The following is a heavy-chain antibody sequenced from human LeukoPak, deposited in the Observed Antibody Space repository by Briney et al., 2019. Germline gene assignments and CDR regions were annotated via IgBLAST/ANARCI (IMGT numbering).Heavy chain of an antibody. D-gene: IGHD3-9*01. CDR1: GFTFSSYS. CDR3: ARESRGYDILTGKYHRGYYSYYMDV. J-gene: IGHJ6*03. V-gene: IGHV3-21*01. Sequence: GGSLRLSCAASGFTFSSYSMNWVRQAPGKGLEWVASITSSSSYIYYADSVKGRFTISRDNAKSSLYLQMNSLRAEDTAVYYCARESRGYDILTGKYHRGYYSYYMDVWGKGTTVTVSS. CDR2: ITSSSSYI.